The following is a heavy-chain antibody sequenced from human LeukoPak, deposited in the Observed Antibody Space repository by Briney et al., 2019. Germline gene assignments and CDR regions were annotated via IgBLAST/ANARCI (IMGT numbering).Heavy chain of an antibody. V-gene: IGHV4-39*01. D-gene: IGHD2/OR15-2a*01. CDR2: IYYSGST. CDR1: GGSISSSSYY. Sequence: SETLSLTCTVPGGSISSSSYYWGWIRQPPGKGLEWIGSIYYSGSTYYNPSLKSRVTISVDTSKNQFSLKLSSVTAADTAVYYCARHFYGNWFDPWGQGTLVTVSS. CDR3: ARHFYGNWFDP. J-gene: IGHJ5*02.